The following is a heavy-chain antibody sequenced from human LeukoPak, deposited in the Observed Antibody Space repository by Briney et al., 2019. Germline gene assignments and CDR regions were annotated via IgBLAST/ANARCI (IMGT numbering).Heavy chain of an antibody. D-gene: IGHD4-17*01. CDR2: ISAYNGNT. Sequence: ASVKVSCKASGYTFTSYGISWVRQAPGQGLEWMGWISAYNGNTNYAQKLQGRVTMTTDTSTSTAYMELRSLRSDDTTVYYCASDDYGDYYFDNWGQGTLVTVSS. CDR1: GYTFTSYG. V-gene: IGHV1-18*01. J-gene: IGHJ4*02. CDR3: ASDDYGDYYFDN.